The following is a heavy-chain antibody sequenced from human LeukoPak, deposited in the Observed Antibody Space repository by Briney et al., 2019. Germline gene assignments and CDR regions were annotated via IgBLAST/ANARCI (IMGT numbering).Heavy chain of an antibody. CDR1: GFTFSSYE. J-gene: IGHJ4*02. CDR3: ARSTAVPTFNY. D-gene: IGHD6-19*01. Sequence: QSGGSLRLSCAASGFTFSSYEMNWVRQAPGKGLEWVSYISSSGSTIYYADSVKGRFTISRDNAKNSLYLQMNSLRAEDTAVYYCARSTAVPTFNYWGQGTLVTVSS. V-gene: IGHV3-48*03. CDR2: ISSSGSTI.